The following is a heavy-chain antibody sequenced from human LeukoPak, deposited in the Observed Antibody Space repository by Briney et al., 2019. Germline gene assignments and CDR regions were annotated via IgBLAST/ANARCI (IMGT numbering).Heavy chain of an antibody. CDR2: IYYCGST. CDR1: GGSISDYY. D-gene: IGHD3-3*01. V-gene: IGHV4-59*01. Sequence: SETLSLTCTVSGGSISDYYWNWIRQPPGKGLEWIGYIYYCGSTTYNPSLNSRVTMSVDTAKNQFSLKLRSVTAADTAVYYCARGDFCSKSNCYLRPMDVWGKGTTVTVSS. CDR3: ARGDFCSKSNCYLRPMDV. J-gene: IGHJ6*03.